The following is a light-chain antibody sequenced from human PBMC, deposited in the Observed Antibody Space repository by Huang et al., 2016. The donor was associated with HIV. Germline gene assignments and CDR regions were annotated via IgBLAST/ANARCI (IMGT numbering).Light chain of an antibody. CDR1: QSVSNYY. J-gene: IGKJ1*01. CDR2: AAS. Sequence: EIVLTQSPRSLSLSPGEKATLHCRASQSVSNYYLAWYQQKPGQSPRLLIHAASTRASGSPGRFSGSGSGTAFTLTINRLEPEDSAVYFCHQYGTPPWTFGQGTRVEI. V-gene: IGKV3-20*01. CDR3: HQYGTPPWT.